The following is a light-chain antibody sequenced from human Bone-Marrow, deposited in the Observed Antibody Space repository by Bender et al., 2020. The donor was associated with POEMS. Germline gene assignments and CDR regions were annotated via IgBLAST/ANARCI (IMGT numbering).Light chain of an antibody. V-gene: IGLV2-23*01. CDR1: SSDVGSYNL. J-gene: IGLJ3*02. Sequence: QSALTQPASVSGSPGQSITISCTGTSSDVGSYNLVSWYQQHPGKAPKLMIYEASQRPSGVSNRFSGSKSGNTASLTVSGLQAEDEADYYCCSYAGTWVFGGETQLTVL. CDR2: EAS. CDR3: CSYAGTWV.